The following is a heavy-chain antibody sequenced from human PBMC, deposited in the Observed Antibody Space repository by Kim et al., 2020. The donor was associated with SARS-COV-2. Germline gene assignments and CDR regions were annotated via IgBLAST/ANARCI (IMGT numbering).Heavy chain of an antibody. D-gene: IGHD6-6*01. CDR2: AGSTGAA. CDR1: GFTYRPYD. Sequence: GGSLRLSCTASGFTYRPYDMHWVRQAPGKGLEWVSVAGSTGAAKYAASMEGRFTISRDNAMKTLHLQMNNLRAGDTAVYYCARGGDSSASLDYYYFYMD. V-gene: IGHV3-13*01. CDR3: ARGGDSSASLDYYYFYMD. J-gene: IGHJ6*03.